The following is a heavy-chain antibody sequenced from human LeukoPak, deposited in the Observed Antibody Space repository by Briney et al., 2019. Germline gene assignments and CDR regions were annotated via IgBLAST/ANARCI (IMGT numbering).Heavy chain of an antibody. J-gene: IGHJ3*02. V-gene: IGHV4-59*12. CDR1: GGSISSYY. CDR3: ARESYYDILSGDAFDI. D-gene: IGHD3-9*01. CDR2: IYYSGST. Sequence: PSETLSLTCTVSGGSISSYYWSWIRQPPGKGLEWIGYIYYSGSTNYNPSLKSRVTISVDTSKNQFSLKLSSVTAADTAVYYCARESYYDILSGDAFDIWGQGTMVTVSS.